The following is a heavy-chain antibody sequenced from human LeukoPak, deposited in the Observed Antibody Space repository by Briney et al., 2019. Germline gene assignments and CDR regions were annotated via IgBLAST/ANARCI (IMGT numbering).Heavy chain of an antibody. Sequence: GGSLRLSCATSGFTFSTYGMHWVRQAPGKGLEWVAVISYDGSNKYYADSVKGRFTISRDNSKNTLYLQMNSLRAEDTAVYYCAKDLHYYDSSGYASGDYWGQGTLVTVSS. V-gene: IGHV3-30*18. CDR1: GFTFSTYG. CDR3: AKDLHYYDSSGYASGDY. CDR2: ISYDGSNK. J-gene: IGHJ4*02. D-gene: IGHD3-22*01.